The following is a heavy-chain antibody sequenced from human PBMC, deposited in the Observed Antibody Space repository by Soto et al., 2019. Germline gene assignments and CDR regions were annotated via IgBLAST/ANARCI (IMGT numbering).Heavy chain of an antibody. Sequence: PGGSLRLSCTASGFTFTDHYMTWIRQAPGKGLEWVSYINSGGSNIYYAEYVRGRFTISRDNAKNSVYLQMSSLRAEDTAIYYCARDIRGANWGQGTLVTVSS. D-gene: IGHD3-10*01. CDR2: INSGGSNI. CDR3: ARDIRGAN. CDR1: GFTFTDHY. V-gene: IGHV3-11*01. J-gene: IGHJ4*02.